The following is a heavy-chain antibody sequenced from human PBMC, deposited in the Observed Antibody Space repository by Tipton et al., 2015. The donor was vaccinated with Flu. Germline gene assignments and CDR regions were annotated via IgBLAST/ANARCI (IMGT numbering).Heavy chain of an antibody. J-gene: IGHJ4*02. Sequence: GSLRLSCVASGFTFSTYAMTWVRQAPGKGLEWVSSVSGGGGSTYYADSVKGRFTISRDNSKNTLYLQMHSLRAEDTVIYYCAKVIPEKVSGLDYWGQGTLVTVSS. CDR3: AKVIPEKVSGLDY. V-gene: IGHV3-23*01. CDR2: VSGGGGST. D-gene: IGHD5/OR15-5a*01. CDR1: GFTFSTYA.